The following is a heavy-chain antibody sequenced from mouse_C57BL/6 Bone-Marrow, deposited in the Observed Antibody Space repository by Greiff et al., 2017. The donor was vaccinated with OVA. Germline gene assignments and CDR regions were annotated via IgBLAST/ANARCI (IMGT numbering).Heavy chain of an antibody. CDR1: GFTFSSYA. J-gene: IGHJ2*01. Sequence: EVKVVESGGGLVKPGGSLKLSCAASGFTFSSYAMSWVRQTPEKRLEWVATISDGGSYTYYPVNVKGRFTISRDNAKNNLYLQMSHLKSEDTAMYYCAREPGYWGQGTTLTVSS. CDR3: AREPGY. CDR2: ISDGGSYT. V-gene: IGHV5-4*01.